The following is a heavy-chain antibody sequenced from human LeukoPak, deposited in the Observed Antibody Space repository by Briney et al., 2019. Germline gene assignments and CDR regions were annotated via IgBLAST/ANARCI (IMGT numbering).Heavy chain of an antibody. CDR1: GFTFSSYS. J-gene: IGHJ6*02. CDR2: ISSSSSYI. CDR3: ARDGGWDYDILTGYYQYYYYYGMDV. D-gene: IGHD3-9*01. Sequence: GGSLRLSCAASGFTFSSYSMNWVRQAPGKGLEWVSSISSSSSYIYYADSVKGRFTISRDNAKNSLYLQMNSLRAEDTAVYYCARDGGWDYDILTGYYQYYYYYGMDVWGQGITVTVSS. V-gene: IGHV3-21*01.